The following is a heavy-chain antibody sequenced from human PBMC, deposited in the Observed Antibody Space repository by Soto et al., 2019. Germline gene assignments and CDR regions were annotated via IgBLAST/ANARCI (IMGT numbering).Heavy chain of an antibody. CDR1: GFSFSSYA. V-gene: IGHV3-23*01. CDR2: ISARGGSL. D-gene: IGHD5-12*01. J-gene: IGHJ4*02. Sequence: EVQLLESGGVLVQPGGSLRLACAASGFSFSSYAMVWVRQAPGKGLEWVSVISARGGSLYFADPVKGRFTISRDNSMNVLSVEMNSLRAEDTAPYFCAKGSIEYSASVAHWGQGTPVLVSS. CDR3: AKGSIEYSASVAH.